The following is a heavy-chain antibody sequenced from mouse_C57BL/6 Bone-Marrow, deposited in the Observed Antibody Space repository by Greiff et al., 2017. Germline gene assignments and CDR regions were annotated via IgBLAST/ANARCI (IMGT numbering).Heavy chain of an antibody. J-gene: IGHJ2*01. Sequence: VQLQQSGPELVKPGASVKMSCKASGYTFTDYNMHWVKQSHGKSLEWIGYINPNNGGTSYNQKFKGKATLTVNKSSSTAYMELRSLTSEDSAVYYCARGNYYDGPFDYWGQGTTLTVSS. D-gene: IGHD1-1*01. CDR2: INPNNGGT. CDR3: ARGNYYDGPFDY. V-gene: IGHV1-22*01. CDR1: GYTFTDYN.